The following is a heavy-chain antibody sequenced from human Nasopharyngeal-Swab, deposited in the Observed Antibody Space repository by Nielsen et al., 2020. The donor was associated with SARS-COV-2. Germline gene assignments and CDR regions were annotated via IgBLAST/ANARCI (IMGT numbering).Heavy chain of an antibody. V-gene: IGHV4-4*02. Sequence: WIRQPPGRGLEWIGEIYHRGSTNYNPSLKSRINISLDKSKNQFSLKLRSVTAADTAVYYCARVIAWFDPWGQGTLVTVSS. CDR2: IYHRGST. D-gene: IGHD2-15*01. J-gene: IGHJ5*02. CDR3: ARVIAWFDP.